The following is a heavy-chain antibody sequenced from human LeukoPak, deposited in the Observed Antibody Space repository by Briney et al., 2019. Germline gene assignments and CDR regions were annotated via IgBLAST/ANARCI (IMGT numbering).Heavy chain of an antibody. V-gene: IGHV4-59*11. CDR2: IYYTGST. CDR1: GVSISSHY. Sequence: PSETLSLTCTVSGVSISSHYWSWIRQSPGKGLEWIGNIYYTGSTNYNPSLKSRVAISIDTTKNQFSLTLHSVPAADAAVYYCASAGNPHYFDFWGQGPLVTVSS. J-gene: IGHJ4*02. CDR3: ASAGNPHYFDF.